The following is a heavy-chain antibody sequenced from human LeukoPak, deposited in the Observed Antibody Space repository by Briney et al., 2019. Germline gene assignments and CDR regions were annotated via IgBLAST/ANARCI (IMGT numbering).Heavy chain of an antibody. CDR2: INQDGSEK. D-gene: IGHD6-13*01. CDR3: ARPYSSSEAFNI. CDR1: GFTFSSYW. J-gene: IGHJ3*02. Sequence: GGSLRLSCAGSGFTFSSYWMSWVRQAPGKGLEWVANINQDGSEKYYVDSVKGRFTISRDNAKNSLYLQMNSLRAEDTAVYYCARPYSSSEAFNIWGQGTMVTVSS. V-gene: IGHV3-7*04.